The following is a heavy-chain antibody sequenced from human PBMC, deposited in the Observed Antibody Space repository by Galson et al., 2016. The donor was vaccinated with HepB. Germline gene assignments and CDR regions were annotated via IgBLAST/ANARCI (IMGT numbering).Heavy chain of an antibody. CDR2: VSSDGNSK. V-gene: IGHV3-30*04. Sequence: SLRLSCAASGFSFSSFSMHWVRQAPGKGLEWVAIVSSDGNSKYHADSVKGRFTISRDNSKNTLYLQMNSLTPGDTALYYCARASCLSTVCQPLIWGRGTKVTVSS. CDR1: GFSFSSFS. CDR3: ARASCLSTVCQPLI. J-gene: IGHJ3*02. D-gene: IGHD2-2*01.